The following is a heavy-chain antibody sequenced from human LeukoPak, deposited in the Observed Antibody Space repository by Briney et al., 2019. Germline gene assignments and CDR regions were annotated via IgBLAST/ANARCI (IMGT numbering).Heavy chain of an antibody. J-gene: IGHJ4*02. V-gene: IGHV3-23*01. Sequence: AISGSGGSTYYADSVKGRFTISRDNSKNTLYLQMNSLRAEDTAVYYCARAAPLQSPHPPIDYWGQGTLVTVSS. CDR2: ISGSGGST. CDR3: ARAAPLQSPHPPIDY. D-gene: IGHD1-14*01.